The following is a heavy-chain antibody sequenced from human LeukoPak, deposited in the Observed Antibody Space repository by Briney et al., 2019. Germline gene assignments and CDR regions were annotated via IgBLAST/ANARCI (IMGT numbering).Heavy chain of an antibody. CDR2: ISVRSTYI. CDR3: AKGRRRWLLLRGAFDI. Sequence: GGSLRLSCAASGFTFTDYTMDWLRQAPGKGLEWVSSISVRSTYIYYTDSVKGRFTISRDNSKNTLYLQMNSLRAEDTAVYYCAKGRRRWLLLRGAFDIWGQGTMVTVSS. V-gene: IGHV3-21*01. J-gene: IGHJ3*02. CDR1: GFTFTDYT. D-gene: IGHD3-22*01.